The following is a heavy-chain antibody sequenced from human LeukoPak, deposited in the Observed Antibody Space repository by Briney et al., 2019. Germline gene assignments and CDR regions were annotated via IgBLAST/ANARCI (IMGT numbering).Heavy chain of an antibody. CDR3: AKGSSSTWYELKNWFDP. D-gene: IGHD6-13*01. V-gene: IGHV3-23*01. Sequence: PGGSLRLSCAASGFTFSSYWMSWVRQAPGKGLEWVSAISGSGGSTYYADSVKGRFTISRDNSKNTLYLQMNSLRAEDTAVYYCAKGSSSTWYELKNWFDPWGQGTLVTVSS. CDR2: ISGSGGST. CDR1: GFTFSSYW. J-gene: IGHJ5*02.